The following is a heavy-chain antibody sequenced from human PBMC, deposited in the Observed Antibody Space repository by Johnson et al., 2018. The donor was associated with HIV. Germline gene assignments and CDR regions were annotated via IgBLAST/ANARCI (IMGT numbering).Heavy chain of an antibody. Sequence: QAQLVESGGGVVQPGRSLRLSCAASGFTFSTYAMHWVRQAPGKGLEWVAVISYGGNNKYYADSVKGRFTISRENSKNTLYLQMNSLRPEDTGIYYCAKDWYDAGPLMALDIWGQGTMVTVSS. CDR2: ISYGGNNK. J-gene: IGHJ3*02. CDR1: GFTFSTYA. V-gene: IGHV3-30-3*01. CDR3: AKDWYDAGPLMALDI. D-gene: IGHD2-8*01.